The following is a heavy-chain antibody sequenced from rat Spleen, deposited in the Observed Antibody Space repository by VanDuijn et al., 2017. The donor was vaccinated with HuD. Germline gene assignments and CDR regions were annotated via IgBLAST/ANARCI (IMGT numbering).Heavy chain of an antibody. CDR2: IIYDVSRT. J-gene: IGHJ3*01. CDR1: GFTYSNFP. V-gene: IGHV5-7*01. CDR3: ARHSYGSYGWFAY. Sequence: EVQLVESGGGLVQPGRSMKLSCAASGFTYSNFPMAWVRQAPKRGLEWVATIIYDVSRTYYRDSVEGRFTISRDNAKSTLYLQMDSLRSEDTATYYCARHSYGSYGWFAYWGQGTLVTVSS. D-gene: IGHD1-3*01.